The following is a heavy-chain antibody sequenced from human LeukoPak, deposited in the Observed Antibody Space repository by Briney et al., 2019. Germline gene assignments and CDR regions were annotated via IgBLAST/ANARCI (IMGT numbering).Heavy chain of an antibody. CDR3: ARAIPRETYYDFWSGYLNWFDP. D-gene: IGHD3-3*01. CDR1: GGSISSGDYY. V-gene: IGHV4-30-4*01. Sequence: TSETLSLTCTVSGGSISSGDYYWSWIRQPPGKGLEWIGYIYYSGSTYYNPSLKSRVTISVDTSKNQFSLKLSSVTAADTAVYYCARAIPRETYYDFWSGYLNWFDPWGQGTLVTVSS. CDR2: IYYSGST. J-gene: IGHJ5*02.